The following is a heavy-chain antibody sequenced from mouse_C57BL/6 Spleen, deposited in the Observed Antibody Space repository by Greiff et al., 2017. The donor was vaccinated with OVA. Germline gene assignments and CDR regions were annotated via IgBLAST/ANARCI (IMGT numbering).Heavy chain of an antibody. CDR1: GYTFTDYE. CDR2: IDPETGGT. Sequence: QVQLKESGAELVRPGASVTLSCKASGYTFTDYEMHWVKQTPVHGLEWIGAIDPETGGTAYNQKFKGKAILTADKSSSTAYMELRSLTSEDSAVYYCTREPRFAYWGQGTLVTVSA. V-gene: IGHV1-15*01. CDR3: TREPRFAY. J-gene: IGHJ3*01.